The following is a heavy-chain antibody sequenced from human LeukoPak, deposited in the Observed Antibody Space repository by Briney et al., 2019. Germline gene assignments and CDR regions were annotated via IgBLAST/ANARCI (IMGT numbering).Heavy chain of an antibody. D-gene: IGHD3-10*01. CDR2: ISYSGST. Sequence: SETLSLTCTVSGGSFSSYYWSWIRQPPGKGLEWIGYISYSGSTKNNPSLKSRVTISVDTSKNQFSLKLTSVTAADTAVYYCAKEGAESFPDAFDIWGQGTVITVSS. CDR3: AKEGAESFPDAFDI. V-gene: IGHV4-59*01. J-gene: IGHJ3*02. CDR1: GGSFSSYY.